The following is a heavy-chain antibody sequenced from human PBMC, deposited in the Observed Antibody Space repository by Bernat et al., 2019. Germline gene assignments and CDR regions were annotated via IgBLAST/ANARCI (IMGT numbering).Heavy chain of an antibody. CDR3: ARARGYCGGGSCYYDFDY. CDR1: GFTFSDYY. V-gene: IGHV3-11*05. CDR2: ISSSSSYT. Sequence: QLVESGGGLVKPGGSLRLSCAASGFTFSDYYMSWIRQAPGKGLEWVSYISSSSSYTNYADSVKGRFTISRDNAKNSLYLQMNSLRAEDTAVYYCARARGYCGGGSCYYDFDYWGQGTLVTVSS. D-gene: IGHD2-15*01. J-gene: IGHJ4*02.